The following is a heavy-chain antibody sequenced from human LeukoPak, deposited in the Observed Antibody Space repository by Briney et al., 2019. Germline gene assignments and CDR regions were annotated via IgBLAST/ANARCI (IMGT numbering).Heavy chain of an antibody. V-gene: IGHV1-58*02. J-gene: IGHJ4*02. Sequence: GTSVKVSCKASGFTFTSSAMQWVRQARGQRLEWIGWIVVGSGNTNYAQKFQERVTITRDMSTSTAYMELRSLRSDDTAVYYCARAPGFGELSNFDYWGQGTLVTVSS. D-gene: IGHD3-10*01. CDR1: GFTFTSSA. CDR2: IVVGSGNT. CDR3: ARAPGFGELSNFDY.